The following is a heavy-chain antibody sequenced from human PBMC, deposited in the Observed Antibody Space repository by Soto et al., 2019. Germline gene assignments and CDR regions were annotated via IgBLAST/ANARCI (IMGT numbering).Heavy chain of an antibody. CDR1: GYNFTSYA. V-gene: IGHV1-3*01. CDR3: ARDVGCWPCYY. CDR2: TNVGDGNT. Sequence: QVQLVQSGAEVKKPGASVKVSCKASGYNFTSYAIHWVRQAPGQRHVWMGLTNVGDGNTKYSQKFQGRDTITGDTSASTAYMEQSTLRSEGTAVDYCARDVGCWPCYYWGQGSLVIDSS. J-gene: IGHJ4*02.